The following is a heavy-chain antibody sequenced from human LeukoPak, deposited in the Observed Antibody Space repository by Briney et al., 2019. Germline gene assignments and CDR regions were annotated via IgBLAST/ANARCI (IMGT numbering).Heavy chain of an antibody. CDR3: VRERSGTSSDDFDI. CDR2: IGIGGDT. Sequence: GGSLRLSCAGSGFTFSNYEMHWVRQVAGGGLEWVSAIGIGGDTFYTGSVKGRFTISRENAKNSFFLQMNSLSAGDTALYYCVRERSGTSSDDFDIWGQGTMVTVSS. J-gene: IGHJ3*02. CDR1: GFTFSNYE. V-gene: IGHV3-13*01. D-gene: IGHD1-26*01.